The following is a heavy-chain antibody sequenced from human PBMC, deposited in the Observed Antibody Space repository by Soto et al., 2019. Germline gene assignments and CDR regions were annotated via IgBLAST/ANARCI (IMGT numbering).Heavy chain of an antibody. V-gene: IGHV3-23*01. D-gene: IGHD5-18*01. J-gene: IGHJ4*02. CDR1: GFSFSSYA. Sequence: GSLRLSCAASGFSFSSYAMSWVRQAPGKGLEWVPAISGSGGSTYYADSVKGRFTISRDNSKNTLYLQMNSLRAEDTAVYYCAKDKRGYSYGYDYWGQGTLVTVSS. CDR2: ISGSGGST. CDR3: AKDKRGYSYGYDY.